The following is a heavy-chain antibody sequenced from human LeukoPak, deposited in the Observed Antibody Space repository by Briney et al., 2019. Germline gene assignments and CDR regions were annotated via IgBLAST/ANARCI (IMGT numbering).Heavy chain of an antibody. Sequence: SETLSLTCTASGGSISSSSYYWGWIRQPPGKGLEWIGSIYYSGSTYYNPSLKSRVTISVDTSKNQFSLKLSSVTAADTAVYYCASLEMATGDFDYWGQGTLVTVSS. D-gene: IGHD5-24*01. CDR2: IYYSGST. J-gene: IGHJ4*02. V-gene: IGHV4-39*01. CDR1: GGSISSSSYY. CDR3: ASLEMATGDFDY.